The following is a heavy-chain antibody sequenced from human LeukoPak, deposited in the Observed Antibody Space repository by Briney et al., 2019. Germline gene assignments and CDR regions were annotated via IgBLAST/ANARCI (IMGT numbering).Heavy chain of an antibody. CDR2: MNPNSGNT. CDR1: GYTFTSYD. Sequence: ASVKVSCKASGYTFTSYDINWVRQATGQGLEWMGWMNPNSGNTGYAQTFQGRVTMTRNTSISTAYLELSSLRSEDTAVYYCATDYGDYGLGYWGQGTLVTVPS. V-gene: IGHV1-8*01. CDR3: ATDYGDYGLGY. J-gene: IGHJ4*02. D-gene: IGHD4-17*01.